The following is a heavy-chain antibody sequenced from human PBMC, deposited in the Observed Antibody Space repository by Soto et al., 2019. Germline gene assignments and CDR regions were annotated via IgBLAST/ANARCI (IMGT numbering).Heavy chain of an antibody. D-gene: IGHD6-6*01. Sequence: QVQLVQSGAEVKKPGASVKVSCKASGYTFTSYDINWVRQATGQGLEWMGWMNPNSGNTVYAQKFQDRVTMTRNTSISTAYMELSSLRSEDTAVYYCGRERRSIAASWFDPWGQGTLVTVSS. CDR2: MNPNSGNT. CDR3: GRERRSIAASWFDP. V-gene: IGHV1-8*01. J-gene: IGHJ5*02. CDR1: GYTFTSYD.